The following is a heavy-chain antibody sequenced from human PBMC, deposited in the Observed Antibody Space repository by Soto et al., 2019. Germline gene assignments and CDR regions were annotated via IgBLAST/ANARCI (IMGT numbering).Heavy chain of an antibody. CDR1: GFTFSTYW. CDR3: ARGALRAYYLDY. V-gene: IGHV3-74*01. CDR2: IKGDESNT. J-gene: IGHJ4*02. Sequence: EAQLVESGGGLVQPGGSLRLSCAASGFTFSTYWMHWVRQAPGGGLVWVSRIKGDESNTNYADSVEGRFTISRDNANNTLYLHMNSLRVEDTAIYYCARGALRAYYLDYWGQGVLVTVSS. D-gene: IGHD3-10*01.